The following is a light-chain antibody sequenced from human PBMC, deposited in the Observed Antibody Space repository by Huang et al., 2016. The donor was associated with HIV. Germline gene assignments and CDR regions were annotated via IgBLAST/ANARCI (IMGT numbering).Light chain of an antibody. V-gene: IGKV3-20*01. CDR1: QSVRSSS. CDR2: GAS. J-gene: IGKJ4*01. CDR3: QQYGSSPLT. Sequence: EIVLTQSPGTLSLSPGERATLSCRASQSVRSSSLAWYQQKPGQSPRLLIFGASNRATAIPERFRGSGSATDFTLTISGLEPEDFAVYYCQQYGSSPLTFGGGTKVEIK.